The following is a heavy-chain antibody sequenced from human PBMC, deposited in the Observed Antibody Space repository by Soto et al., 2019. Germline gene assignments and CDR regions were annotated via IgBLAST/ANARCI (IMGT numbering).Heavy chain of an antibody. D-gene: IGHD3-10*01. V-gene: IGHV1-18*01. CDR1: GYTFTSYG. CDR2: FSAYNGNT. J-gene: IGHJ4*02. Sequence: QVQLVQSGAEVKKPGASVKISCKASGYTFTSYGISWVRQAPGQGLEWMGWFSAYNGNTNYAQKVQGIVTMTTDTSPSTAYMGLRSLRSADTAVYYCARDLAGLGWFGVNLDYWGQGTLVTVSS. CDR3: ARDLAGLGWFGVNLDY.